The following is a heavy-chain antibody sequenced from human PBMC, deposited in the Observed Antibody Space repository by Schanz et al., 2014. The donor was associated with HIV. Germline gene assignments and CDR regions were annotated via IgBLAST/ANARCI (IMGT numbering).Heavy chain of an antibody. CDR2: ISSGYVT. V-gene: IGHV3-23*01. J-gene: IGHJ2*01. CDR3: ALSRPSGYGGSWYFDL. CDR1: GFTFRDFA. D-gene: IGHD2-15*01. Sequence: EVQLLDSGGDLIQPGGSLRLSCAASGFTFRDFAMSWVRQAPGKGLEWVSSISSGYVTNYADSVKGRFTISRDNSKNTFYLQMNSLTAEDTAVYYCALSRPSGYGGSWYFDLWGRGTLVAVSS.